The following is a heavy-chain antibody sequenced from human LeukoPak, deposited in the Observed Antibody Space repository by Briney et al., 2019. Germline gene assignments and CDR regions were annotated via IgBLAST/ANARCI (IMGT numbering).Heavy chain of an antibody. CDR2: IIPILGIA. CDR1: GGTFSSYA. D-gene: IGHD3-22*01. CDR3: ARMIVVVDDTVGYYGMDV. V-gene: IGHV1-69*04. Sequence: GASVKVSCKASGGTFSSYAISWVRQAPGQGLEWMGRIIPILGIANYAQKFQGRVTITADKSTSTAYMELSSLRSEDTAVYYCARMIVVVDDTVGYYGMDVWGQGTTVTVSS. J-gene: IGHJ6*02.